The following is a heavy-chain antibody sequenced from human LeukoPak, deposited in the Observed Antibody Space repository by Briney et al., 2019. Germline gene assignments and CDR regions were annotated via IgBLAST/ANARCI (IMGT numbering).Heavy chain of an antibody. Sequence: GGSLRLSCAASGFTFSSYGMHWVRQAPGKGLEWVAVIWYDGSNKFYADSVKGRFTISRDNSKNTLYLQMNSLRAEDTAVYCCAREGNAFDIWGQGTMVTVSS. CDR3: AREGNAFDI. V-gene: IGHV3-33*01. CDR2: IWYDGSNK. J-gene: IGHJ3*02. CDR1: GFTFSSYG.